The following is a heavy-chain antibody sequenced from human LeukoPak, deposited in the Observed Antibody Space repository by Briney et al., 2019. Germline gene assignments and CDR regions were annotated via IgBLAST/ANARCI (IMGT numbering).Heavy chain of an antibody. D-gene: IGHD3-22*01. CDR1: GGTFSSYA. V-gene: IGHV1-69*04. CDR2: IIPILGIA. CDR3: ATAYAYYYDSSGPHDAFDI. Sequence: SVKVSCKASGGTFSSYAISWVRQAPGQGLEWMGRIIPILGIANYAQKFQGRVTITADKSTSTAYMELSSLRSEDTAVYYCATAYAYYYDSSGPHDAFDIWGQGTMVTVSS. J-gene: IGHJ3*02.